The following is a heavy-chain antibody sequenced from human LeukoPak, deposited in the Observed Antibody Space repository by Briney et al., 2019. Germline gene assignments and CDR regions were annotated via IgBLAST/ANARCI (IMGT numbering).Heavy chain of an antibody. CDR2: NYARGNT. V-gene: IGHV3-66*01. CDR3: ARALGFWNGYYYSYYGLDV. CDR1: GFTVTGNY. J-gene: IGHJ6*02. Sequence: GGSLRLSCAASGFTVTGNYMSWVRQAPGKGLEWVSVNYARGNTYYADYVKGRFTISRDTSKNTVNLQMNSLRAEDTAVYYCARALGFWNGYYYSYYGLDVWGQGTTVTVSS. D-gene: IGHD3-3*01.